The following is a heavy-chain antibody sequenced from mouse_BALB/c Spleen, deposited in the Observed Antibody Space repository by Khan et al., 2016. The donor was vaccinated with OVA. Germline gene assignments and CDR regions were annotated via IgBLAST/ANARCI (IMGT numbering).Heavy chain of an antibody. Sequence: EVELVESGGGLVQPGGSRKLSCAASGFTFSDYGMAWVRQAPGKGPEWVAFISSLAYSIYYADTVTGRFTISRENAKNTLDLEMSSLGYDDTAMYYRARAWSIDYWGQGTSVTVSS. J-gene: IGHJ4*01. V-gene: IGHV5-15*02. CDR3: ARAWSIDY. CDR2: ISSLAYSI. CDR1: GFTFSDYG.